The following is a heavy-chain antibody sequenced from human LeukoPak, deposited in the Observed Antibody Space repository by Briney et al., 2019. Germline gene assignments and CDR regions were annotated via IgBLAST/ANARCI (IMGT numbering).Heavy chain of an antibody. J-gene: IGHJ4*02. D-gene: IGHD1-26*01. Sequence: ASVKVSCKASGYTFTNYFMHWVRQAPGQGLEWMGIINPSGGSTSYAQKFQGRVTLTRDTSTSTAYMELSSPRSEDTAVYYCARDAFLSGSLSPVDYWGQGSLVTVSS. V-gene: IGHV1-46*01. CDR3: ARDAFLSGSLSPVDY. CDR1: GYTFTNYF. CDR2: INPSGGST.